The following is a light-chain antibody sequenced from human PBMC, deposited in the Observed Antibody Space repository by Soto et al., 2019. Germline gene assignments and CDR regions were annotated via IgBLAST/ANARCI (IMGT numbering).Light chain of an antibody. Sequence: EIVLTQSPGTLSLSPGERATLSCRASQSVSSSYLALYQQKPGQAPRLLIYGASSRATGIPDRFSGSGSGTGFTLTIRRLEPEDFAVYFCQQYGSSRYTFGQGTKLDIK. J-gene: IGKJ2*01. CDR2: GAS. V-gene: IGKV3-20*01. CDR1: QSVSSSY. CDR3: QQYGSSRYT.